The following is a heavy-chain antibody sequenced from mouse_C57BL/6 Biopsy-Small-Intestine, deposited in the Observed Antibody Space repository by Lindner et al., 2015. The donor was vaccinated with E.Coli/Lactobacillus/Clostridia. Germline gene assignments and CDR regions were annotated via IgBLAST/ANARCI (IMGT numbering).Heavy chain of an antibody. CDR1: GGTFSSYA. J-gene: IGHJ4*01. CDR3: ARESNDFWSGPNWLDP. CDR2: IIPMSGTA. Sequence: SVKVSCKASGGTFSSYAISWVRQAPGQGLEWMGGIIPMSGTANYAQKFQGRVTITADKPTTTVYMELSSLRSEDTAVYYCARESNDFWSGPNWLDPWGQGTLVTVSS. V-gene: IGHV1-81*01. D-gene: IGHD4-1*01.